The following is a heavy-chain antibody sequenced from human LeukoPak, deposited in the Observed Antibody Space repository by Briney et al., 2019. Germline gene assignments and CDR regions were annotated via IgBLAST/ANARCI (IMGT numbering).Heavy chain of an antibody. D-gene: IGHD3-22*01. Sequence: GGSLRLSYAASGFTFSSYCMSWVRQAPGKGLEWVANIKEDGSEKYYVDFVKGRFTISRDNAKNSLYLQMNSLRAEDTAVYYCARGRFHLDSSVYSSFYHWGHGTLVTVSS. CDR1: GFTFSSYC. CDR3: ARGRFHLDSSVYSSFYH. CDR2: IKEDGSEK. J-gene: IGHJ4*01. V-gene: IGHV3-7*01.